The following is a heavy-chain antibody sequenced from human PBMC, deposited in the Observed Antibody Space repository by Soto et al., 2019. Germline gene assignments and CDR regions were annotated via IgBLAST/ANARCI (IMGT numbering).Heavy chain of an antibody. J-gene: IGHJ4*02. V-gene: IGHV4-39*01. CDR2: IYYSGST. CDR1: GGSISSSSYY. D-gene: IGHD1-1*01. Sequence: SETLSLTCTVSGGSISSSSYYWGWIRQPPGKGLEWIGSIYYSGSTYYNPSLKSRVTISVDTSKNQFSLKLSSVTAADTAVYYCARGKRSRQRKYYFDYWGQGTLVTVSS. CDR3: ARGKRSRQRKYYFDY.